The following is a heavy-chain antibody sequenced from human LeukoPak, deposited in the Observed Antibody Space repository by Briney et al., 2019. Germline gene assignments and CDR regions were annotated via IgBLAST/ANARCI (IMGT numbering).Heavy chain of an antibody. J-gene: IGHJ4*02. D-gene: IGHD5-12*01. Sequence: GGSLRLSCSASGFTFSTYTMNWVRQAPGKGLEWVSYISSGSSTIYYADSVKGRFTISRDNAKNSLYLQMNSLRAEDTAVYYCARWGSGYDYDYFDYWGQGTLVTVSS. CDR2: ISSGSSTI. V-gene: IGHV3-48*04. CDR1: GFTFSTYT. CDR3: ARWGSGYDYDYFDY.